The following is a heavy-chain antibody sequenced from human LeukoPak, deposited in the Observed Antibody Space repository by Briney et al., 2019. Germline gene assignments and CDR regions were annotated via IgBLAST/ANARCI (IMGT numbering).Heavy chain of an antibody. V-gene: IGHV1-18*01. CDR3: ARFGVVVVAAQFYDY. Sequence: ASVKVSCKASGYTFTSYGISWVRQAPGQGLEWMGWISAYNGNTNYAQKLQGRVTMTTDTSTSTAYMELRSLRSDDTAVYYCARFGVVVVAAQFYDYWGQGXXVTVSS. CDR2: ISAYNGNT. D-gene: IGHD2-15*01. CDR1: GYTFTSYG. J-gene: IGHJ4*02.